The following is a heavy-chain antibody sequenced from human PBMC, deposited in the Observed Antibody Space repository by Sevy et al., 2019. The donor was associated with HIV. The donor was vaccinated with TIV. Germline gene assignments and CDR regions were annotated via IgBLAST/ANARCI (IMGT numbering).Heavy chain of an antibody. CDR2: ISGSGRYT. D-gene: IGHD2-15*01. CDR3: AKGFCSGGTCPRDYYYYGMDV. J-gene: IGHJ6*02. CDR1: EFTFSSYA. Sequence: GGSLRLSCAASEFTFSSYAMSWVRQAPGKGLEWVSSISGSGRYTYYADSVEGRFTISRDNSKNRRYVQMNSLRAEDTAVYYCAKGFCSGGTCPRDYYYYGMDVWGQGTTVTVSS. V-gene: IGHV3-23*01.